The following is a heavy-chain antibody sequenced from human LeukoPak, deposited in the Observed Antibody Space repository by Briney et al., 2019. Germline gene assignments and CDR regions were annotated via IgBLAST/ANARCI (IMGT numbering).Heavy chain of an antibody. Sequence: GGSLRLSCAASGFTVSSNYMSWVRQAPGKGLEWVSVIYSGGSTYYADSVKGRFTISRDNSKNTLYLQMNSLRAEDTAVYYCARDRTRGTGTFDYWGQGTLVTVSS. V-gene: IGHV3-66*01. CDR1: GFTVSSNY. J-gene: IGHJ4*02. CDR3: ARDRTRGTGTFDY. D-gene: IGHD1-7*01. CDR2: IYSGGST.